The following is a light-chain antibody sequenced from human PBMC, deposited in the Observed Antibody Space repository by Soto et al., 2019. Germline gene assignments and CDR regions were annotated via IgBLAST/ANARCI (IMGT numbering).Light chain of an antibody. J-gene: IGLJ2*01. CDR2: GNS. V-gene: IGLV1-40*01. CDR3: QSYDSSLSGHVV. CDR1: SSNIGAGYD. Sequence: QSVLTQPPSVSGAPGQRVTISCTGSSSNIGAGYDVHWYQQLPGTAPKLLIYGNSNRPSGVPDRFSGSKSGTSASLAITGLQAEDEADYDSQSYDSSLSGHVVFGGGTKLTVL.